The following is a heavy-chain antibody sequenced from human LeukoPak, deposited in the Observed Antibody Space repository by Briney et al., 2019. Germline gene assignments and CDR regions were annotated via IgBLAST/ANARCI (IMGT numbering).Heavy chain of an antibody. CDR3: ARDRAAAGSYYYYGMDV. CDR2: ISSSGSTI. V-gene: IGHV3-11*01. D-gene: IGHD6-13*01. Sequence: PGGSLRLSCAASGFTFSDYYMSWIRQAPGKGLEWVSYISSSGSTIYYADSVKGRFTISRDNANNSLYLQMNSLRAEDTAVYYCARDRAAAGSYYYYGMDVWGQGTTVTVSS. CDR1: GFTFSDYY. J-gene: IGHJ6*02.